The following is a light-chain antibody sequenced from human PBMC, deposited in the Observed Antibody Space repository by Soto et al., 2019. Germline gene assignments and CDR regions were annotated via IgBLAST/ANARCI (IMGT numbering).Light chain of an antibody. J-gene: IGLJ1*01. CDR2: EAT. CDR1: NNDVGRFGL. Sequence: QSALTQPASVSGSPGQSITISCTGSNNDVGRFGLVSWYQMHPGKAPKVMIYEATKRPSGLSNRFSGSKFGNTASLTISGLQAEDEADYYCCAYEGGSHLFVFGTGTKLTVL. CDR3: CAYEGGSHLFV. V-gene: IGLV2-23*01.